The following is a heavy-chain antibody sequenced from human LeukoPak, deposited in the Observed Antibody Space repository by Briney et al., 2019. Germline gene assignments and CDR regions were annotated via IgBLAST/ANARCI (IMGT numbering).Heavy chain of an antibody. CDR1: GFIFSSYA. V-gene: IGHV3-23*01. Sequence: PGGSLRLSCAASGFIFSSYAMSWVCQAPGKGLEWVSAISGNGGSTYYADSVKGRFTISRDISKNTLYLQMNSLRAEDTAVYYCAKSNDFWSGYYYYYYGMDVWGQGTTVTVSS. J-gene: IGHJ6*02. D-gene: IGHD3-3*01. CDR3: AKSNDFWSGYYYYYYGMDV. CDR2: ISGNGGST.